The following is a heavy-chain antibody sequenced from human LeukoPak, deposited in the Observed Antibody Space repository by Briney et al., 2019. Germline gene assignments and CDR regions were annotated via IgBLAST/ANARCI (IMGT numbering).Heavy chain of an antibody. V-gene: IGHV3-11*01. J-gene: IGHJ4*02. CDR1: GLTFSDTN. CDR2: IRRVPTDL. D-gene: IGHD3-10*01. Sequence: GGSLRLSCVASGLTFSDTNLAWIRQAPGKGLEWISYIRRVPTDLYYADSVKGRFTITRDNAKNSLYLQMNSLRAEDTAVYYCAKGGIRGVFNFDYWGQGTLVTVSS. CDR3: AKGGIRGVFNFDY.